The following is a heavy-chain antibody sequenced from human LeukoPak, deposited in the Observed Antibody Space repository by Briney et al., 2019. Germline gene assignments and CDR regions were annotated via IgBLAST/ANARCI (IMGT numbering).Heavy chain of an antibody. CDR2: IRYDGSTK. Sequence: GGSLRLSCAASGFSFSTYGMHWVRQAPGKGLEWVAFIRYDGSTKYYADSVKGRFTISRDNSKNTLYLQMHSLRAEDTAVYYCARGQVLTGHNWFDPWGQGTLVTVSS. V-gene: IGHV3-30*02. J-gene: IGHJ5*02. D-gene: IGHD3-9*01. CDR1: GFSFSTYG. CDR3: ARGQVLTGHNWFDP.